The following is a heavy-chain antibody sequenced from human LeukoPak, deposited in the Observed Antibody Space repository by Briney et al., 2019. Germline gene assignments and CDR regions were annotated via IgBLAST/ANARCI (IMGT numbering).Heavy chain of an antibody. J-gene: IGHJ6*03. D-gene: IGHD3-9*01. CDR1: GGSFSGYY. V-gene: IGHV4-34*01. Sequence: SETLSLTCAVYGGSFSGYYWSWIRQPPGKGLEWIGEINHSGSTNYNPSPKSRVTISVDTSKNQFSLKLSSVTAADTAVYYCARGDSGRVLRYFDWLQKPKYYYYYYMDVWGKGTTVTVSS. CDR3: ARGDSGRVLRYFDWLQKPKYYYYYYMDV. CDR2: INHSGST.